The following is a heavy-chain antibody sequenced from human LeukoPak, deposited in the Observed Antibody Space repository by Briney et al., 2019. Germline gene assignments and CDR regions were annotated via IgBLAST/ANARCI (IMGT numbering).Heavy chain of an antibody. CDR3: ARKYYYDSSGYLDYFDY. D-gene: IGHD3-22*01. CDR1: GFTFSSYE. CDR2: ISSSGSTI. V-gene: IGHV3-48*03. J-gene: IGHJ4*02. Sequence: GGSLRLSCAASGFTFSSYEMNWVRQAPGKGLEWVSYISSSGSTIYYADSVKGRFTISRDNAKNSLYLQMNSLRAEDTAVYYCARKYYYDSSGYLDYFDYWGQGTLVTVSS.